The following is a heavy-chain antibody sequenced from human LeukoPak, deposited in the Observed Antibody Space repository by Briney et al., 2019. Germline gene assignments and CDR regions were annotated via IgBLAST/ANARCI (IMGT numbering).Heavy chain of an antibody. V-gene: IGHV1-18*01. Sequence: ASVKVSCKASGYTFTTGGISWVRQAPGQGLEWMGWISAYNGETHYAQKLQGRVTMATDTSTSTAYMELKNLRSDDTAVYYCARDWGNWFDPWGQGTLVTVSS. J-gene: IGHJ5*02. D-gene: IGHD3-16*01. CDR1: GYTFTTGG. CDR3: ARDWGNWFDP. CDR2: ISAYNGET.